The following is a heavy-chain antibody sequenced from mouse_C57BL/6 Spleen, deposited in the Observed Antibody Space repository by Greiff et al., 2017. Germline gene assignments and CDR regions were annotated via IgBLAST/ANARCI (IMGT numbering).Heavy chain of an antibody. D-gene: IGHD1-1*01. Sequence: VQLQQSGAELARPGASVKLSCKASGYTFTSYGISWVKQRTGQGLEWIGEIYPRSGNTYYNEKFKGKATLTADKSSSTAYMELRSLTSEDSAVYFCARFYYYGSSYRYFDYWGQGTTLTVSS. CDR1: GYTFTSYG. CDR2: IYPRSGNT. J-gene: IGHJ2*01. CDR3: ARFYYYGSSYRYFDY. V-gene: IGHV1-81*01.